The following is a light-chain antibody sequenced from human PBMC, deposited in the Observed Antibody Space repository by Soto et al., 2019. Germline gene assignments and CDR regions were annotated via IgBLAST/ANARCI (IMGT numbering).Light chain of an antibody. Sequence: IVMTKSALPLTVHLGQPDSIFCRSSQSIVYSDGNSYLNWFQQRPGQSPRRXXYKVPNRDSGVPDRFSGSGSGTDFTLKISRVEAQGVGVYYCMQGSHWPPITFGQGTRLEIK. J-gene: IGKJ5*01. CDR1: QSIVYSDGNSY. CDR2: KVP. CDR3: MQGSHWPPIT. V-gene: IGKV2-30*01.